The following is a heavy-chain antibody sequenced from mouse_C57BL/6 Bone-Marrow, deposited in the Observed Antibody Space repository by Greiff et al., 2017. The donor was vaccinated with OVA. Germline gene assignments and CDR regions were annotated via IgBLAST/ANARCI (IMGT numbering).Heavy chain of an antibody. V-gene: IGHV14-4*01. Sequence: VQLKQSGAELVRPGASVKLSCTASGFNITDDYMHWVKPRPEQGLEWIGWIDPENGATEYASQFPGKATITADTSSNTAYLQLSSLTSEDTAVYYCTTGVTTVVAPFIDDWGQGTTLTVSS. J-gene: IGHJ2*01. CDR2: IDPENGAT. CDR1: GFNITDDY. CDR3: TTGVTTVVAPFIDD. D-gene: IGHD1-1*01.